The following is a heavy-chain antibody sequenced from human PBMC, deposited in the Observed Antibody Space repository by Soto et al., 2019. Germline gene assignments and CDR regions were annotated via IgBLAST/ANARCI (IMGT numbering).Heavy chain of an antibody. CDR1: GFSFDYFG. Sequence: EVQLVESGGGLVKSGGSLTLSCEASGFSFDYFGMTWVRQAPGKGLEWVSFISSSASYIYYADSVKGRFTVSRDNAKKSLNLQMNSLRAEDTAVYYYARSRSHWLASDSWGQGTLVTVSA. J-gene: IGHJ4*02. CDR3: ARSRSHWLASDS. CDR2: ISSSASYI. V-gene: IGHV3-21*01. D-gene: IGHD6-19*01.